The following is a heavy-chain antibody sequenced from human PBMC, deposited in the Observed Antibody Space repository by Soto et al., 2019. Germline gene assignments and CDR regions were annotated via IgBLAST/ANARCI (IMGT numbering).Heavy chain of an antibody. D-gene: IGHD3-22*01. CDR3: ARVRYDRSGFDN. Sequence: QVQLQESGPGLVRPSGALSVTCAVSGDSISRSHWWRWVRQSPGKGLEWIGEISHSGITNYNPSLKSRVTISGDKSKNQLSLKLTSVTTADTAVDYCARVRYDRSGFDNWGQGTLVSVSS. CDR1: GDSISRSHW. J-gene: IGHJ4*02. CDR2: ISHSGIT. V-gene: IGHV4-4*02.